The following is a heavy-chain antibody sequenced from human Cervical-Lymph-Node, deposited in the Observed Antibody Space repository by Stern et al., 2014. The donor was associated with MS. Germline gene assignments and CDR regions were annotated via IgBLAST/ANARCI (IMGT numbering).Heavy chain of an antibody. V-gene: IGHV1-2*02. J-gene: IGHJ6*02. CDR3: ARDQRGITIFGVVTDYYYLGMDV. Sequence: QLVQSGAEVKKPGASVKVSCKTSGYIFTGYYIHWVRQAPGQGLEWMAWINPNTGGPKYAQKFQGRVTMSRDTSISTAYVELSSMTSDDTAVYYCARDQRGITIFGVVTDYYYLGMDVWGQGTTVTVSS. D-gene: IGHD3-3*01. CDR2: INPNTGGP. CDR1: GYIFTGYY.